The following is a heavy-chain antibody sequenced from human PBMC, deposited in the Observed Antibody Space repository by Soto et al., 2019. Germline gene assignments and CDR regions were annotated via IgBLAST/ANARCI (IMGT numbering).Heavy chain of an antibody. J-gene: IGHJ4*02. V-gene: IGHV4-34*01. CDR2: INESGST. D-gene: IGHD2-21*01. Sequence: QVQLQQWGAGLVKPSETLSLSCAVYGQSFSGHSWAWIRQPPGKGLEWIGEINESGSTYYNPSLKSRVTISTDTSWNQFSLKLSSVSAADTAAYFCARGSGIVALPGELEDVNYDYWGQGTLVNVSS. CDR1: GQSFSGHS. CDR3: ARGSGIVALPGELEDVNYDY.